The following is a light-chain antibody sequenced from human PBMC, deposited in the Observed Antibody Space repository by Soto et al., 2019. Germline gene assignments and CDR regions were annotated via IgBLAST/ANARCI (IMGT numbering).Light chain of an antibody. CDR3: QQYNFWPPLT. V-gene: IGKV3-15*01. Sequence: EIVMTQSPATLSVSPGERATLSCRASQSVNSNLAWYRQKPGQAPRLLISDASTRATGVPARFSGSGSGTEFPLTISSLQSEDSGIHYCQQYNFWPPLTFGGGTKVEIK. CDR2: DAS. J-gene: IGKJ4*01. CDR1: QSVNSN.